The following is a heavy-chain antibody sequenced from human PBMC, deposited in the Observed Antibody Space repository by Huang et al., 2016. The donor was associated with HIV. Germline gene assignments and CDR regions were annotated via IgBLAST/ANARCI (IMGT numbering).Heavy chain of an antibody. D-gene: IGHD2-15*01. Sequence: EEHLVESGGGLVQPGGSLRLSCEASGFKFSTYWMQWGRQAPGKGLMWVSRIKIDGRTTDYADSVKGRFTISRDNAKNTLYLQMSSLTAEDTAIYYCARAGGFEIWGQGTVVTVSS. J-gene: IGHJ3*02. V-gene: IGHV3-74*01. CDR2: IKIDGRTT. CDR3: ARAGGFEI. CDR1: GFKFSTYW.